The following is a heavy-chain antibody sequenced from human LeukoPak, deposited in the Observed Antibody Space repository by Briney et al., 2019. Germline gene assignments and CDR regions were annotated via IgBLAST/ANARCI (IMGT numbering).Heavy chain of an antibody. Sequence: PSETLSFTCAVSGASMNTHYWSWIRQPPGQGLEGIGYMLDTVTTKDNPSLKSRFTLSADTSKNQFSLRLTSVTAADTAVYYCATIKRGNIFGYFDFWGQGIPVTVSS. D-gene: IGHD5-18*01. J-gene: IGHJ4*02. CDR3: ATIKRGNIFGYFDF. V-gene: IGHV4-59*11. CDR1: GASMNTHY. CDR2: MLDTVTT.